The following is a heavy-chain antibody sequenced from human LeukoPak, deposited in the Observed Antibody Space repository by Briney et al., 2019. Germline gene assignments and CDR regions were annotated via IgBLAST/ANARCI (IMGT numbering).Heavy chain of an antibody. Sequence: GGSLRLSCAASGFTFRHYPMHWVRQAPGKGLEWVAVVSFDGKIEYYADSVKGRFSISRDNSNSTLYLQMDSLRPDDTGLYYCVRARVTRGLGYWGQGTPVTVS. CDR2: VSFDGKIE. CDR1: GFTFRHYP. V-gene: IGHV3-30*01. CDR3: VRARVTRGLGY. D-gene: IGHD3-16*01. J-gene: IGHJ4*02.